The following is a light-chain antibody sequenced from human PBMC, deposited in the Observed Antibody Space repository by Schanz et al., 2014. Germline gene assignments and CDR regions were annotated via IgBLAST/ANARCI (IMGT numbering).Light chain of an antibody. Sequence: QSALTQSASVSGSPGQSITISCTGTSSDVGSSNLVSWYQQYSGKAPKVIIYEDTERPSGVSNRFSGSKSGNTASLTISGLQAEDEADYYCSSYTSVSTWVFGGGTKLTVL. CDR3: SSYTSVSTWV. J-gene: IGLJ3*02. V-gene: IGLV2-14*02. CDR2: EDT. CDR1: SSDVGSSNL.